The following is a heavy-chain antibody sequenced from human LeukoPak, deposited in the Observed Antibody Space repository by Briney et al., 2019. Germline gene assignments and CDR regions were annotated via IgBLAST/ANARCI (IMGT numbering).Heavy chain of an antibody. CDR1: GFTFGDYA. D-gene: IGHD5-18*01. V-gene: IGHV3-49*04. CDR3: TRANMGTAYYYYYYMDV. J-gene: IGHJ6*03. Sequence: GGSLRLSCTASGFTFGDYAMSWVRQAPGKGLEWVGFIRSKAYGGTTEYAASVKGRFTISRDDSKSIAYLQMNSLKTEDTAVYYCTRANMGTAYYYYYYMDVWGKGTTVTVSS. CDR2: IRSKAYGGTT.